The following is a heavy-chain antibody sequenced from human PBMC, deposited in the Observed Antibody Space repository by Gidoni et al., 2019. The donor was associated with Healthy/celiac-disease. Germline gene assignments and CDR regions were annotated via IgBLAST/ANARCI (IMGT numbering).Heavy chain of an antibody. CDR2: ISAYNGNT. J-gene: IGHJ4*02. D-gene: IGHD1-26*01. V-gene: IGHV1-18*01. Sequence: QVQLVQSGAEVKKPGAAVKVSCKASGSTFTSYGISWVRQAPGQGLEWMGWISAYNGNTNYAQKPQGRVTMTTDTATSTAYMELRSLRSDDTAVYYCARESARPWELLHLPQDYWGQGTLVTVSS. CDR3: ARESARPWELLHLPQDY. CDR1: GSTFTSYG.